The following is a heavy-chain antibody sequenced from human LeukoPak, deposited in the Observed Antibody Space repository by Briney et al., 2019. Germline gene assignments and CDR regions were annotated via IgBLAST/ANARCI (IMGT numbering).Heavy chain of an antibody. Sequence: PGGSLRLSCAASGFKFGSFSMNWVRQAPGKGLEWLSYITSDSSSTYYSDSVEGRFTISRDNAKNSLYLQMNSLRAEDTAVYYCARVIGSYGDSAYWGQGTLVTVSS. V-gene: IGHV3-48*04. CDR1: GFKFGSFS. J-gene: IGHJ4*02. D-gene: IGHD4-17*01. CDR2: ITSDSSST. CDR3: ARVIGSYGDSAY.